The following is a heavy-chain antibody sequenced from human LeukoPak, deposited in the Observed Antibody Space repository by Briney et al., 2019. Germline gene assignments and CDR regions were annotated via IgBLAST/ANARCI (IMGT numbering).Heavy chain of an antibody. CDR3: AKDLYYDSSGSDY. CDR1: GFTFSSYV. V-gene: IGHV3-30*18. Sequence: GGSLRLSCAASGFTFSSYVMHWVRQAPGKGLEWVAVISYDGSNKYYADSVKGRFTISRDNSKNTLYLQMNSLRAEDTAVYYCAKDLYYDSSGSDYWGQGTLVTVSS. J-gene: IGHJ4*02. D-gene: IGHD3-22*01. CDR2: ISYDGSNK.